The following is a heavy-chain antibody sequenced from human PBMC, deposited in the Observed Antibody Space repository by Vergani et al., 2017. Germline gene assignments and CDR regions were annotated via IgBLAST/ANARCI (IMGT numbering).Heavy chain of an antibody. CDR1: GYSITSGYY. CDR2: IYHTGSA. J-gene: IGHJ4*02. D-gene: IGHD6-19*01. V-gene: IGHV4-38-2*02. Sequence: QVQLLESGPGLLKPSETLSLTCSVSGYSITSGYYWGWIRQPPGRGLEWIGSIYHTGSAYYNPSLKSRVTVSVDTSMNQVSLKLSSVTAADTAVYYCARVIAVAGAFDYWGQGTLVTVSS. CDR3: ARVIAVAGAFDY.